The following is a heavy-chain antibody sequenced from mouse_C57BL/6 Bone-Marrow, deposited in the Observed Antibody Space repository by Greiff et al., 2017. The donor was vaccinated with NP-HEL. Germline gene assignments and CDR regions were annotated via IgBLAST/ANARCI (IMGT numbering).Heavy chain of an antibody. J-gene: IGHJ1*03. D-gene: IGHD1-1*01. CDR1: GYTFTSYW. V-gene: IGHV1-55*01. CDR2: IYPGSGST. CDR3: ASRDDGSRRGNFDV. Sequence: QVQLQQPGAELVKPGASVKMSCKASGYTFTSYWITWVKQRPGQGLEWIGDIYPGSGSTNYNEKFKSKATLTVDTSSSTAYVQLSSLTSEDSAVYYCASRDDGSRRGNFDVWGTGTTVTVSS.